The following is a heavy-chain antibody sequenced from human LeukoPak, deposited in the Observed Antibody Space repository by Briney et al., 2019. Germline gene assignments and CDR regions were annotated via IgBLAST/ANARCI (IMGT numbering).Heavy chain of an antibody. CDR1: GFTFSSYG. CDR2: IRYDGSNK. Sequence: GGSLRLSCAASGFTFSSYGMHWVRQAPGKGLEWVAFIRYDGSNKYYADSVKGRFTISRDNSKNTLYLQMNSLRAEDTAVYYCANERPRSSYFDYWGQGTLVTVSS. D-gene: IGHD1-26*01. CDR3: ANERPRSSYFDY. V-gene: IGHV3-30*02. J-gene: IGHJ4*02.